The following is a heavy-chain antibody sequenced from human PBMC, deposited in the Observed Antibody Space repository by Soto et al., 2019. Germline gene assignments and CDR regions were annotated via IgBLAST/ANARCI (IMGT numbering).Heavy chain of an antibody. CDR3: ATGAVGGTPTSYYYYGMDV. J-gene: IGHJ6*02. CDR2: IIHIFGTV. CDR1: GGTFRTYA. Sequence: QVQLLQSGAEVKKPGSSVRVSCEASGGTFRTYAISWVRQAPGQGLEWMGEIIHIFGTVNYAQKFQGRVTITSDESTTTVYMGLRSLRSEDTAVYYCATGAVGGTPTSYYYYGMDVWGQGTTVTVSS. V-gene: IGHV1-69*05. D-gene: IGHD6-19*01.